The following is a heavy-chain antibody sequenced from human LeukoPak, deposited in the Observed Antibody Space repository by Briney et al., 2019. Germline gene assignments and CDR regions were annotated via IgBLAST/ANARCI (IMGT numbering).Heavy chain of an antibody. D-gene: IGHD2-2*01. Sequence: SETLSLTCSVSGGSVSSGISYWSWIRQPPGEGLEWIAYISDSGGSDYNPSLRGRVTISLDTSKNQFSLRLTSVTAADTAVYYCAREDQLLNYFDYWGQGTLVTVSS. J-gene: IGHJ4*02. CDR2: ISDSGGS. CDR1: GGSVSSGISY. V-gene: IGHV4-61*01. CDR3: AREDQLLNYFDY.